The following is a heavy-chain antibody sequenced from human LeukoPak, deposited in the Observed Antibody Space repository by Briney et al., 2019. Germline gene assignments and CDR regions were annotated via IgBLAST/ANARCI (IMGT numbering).Heavy chain of an antibody. CDR1: GFTLSGYG. CDR2: IRSSANYT. Sequence: GGSLRLSCAASGFTLSGYGLSWVRQAPGKGLEWVSSIRSSANYTYYADSVKGRFTISRDNAKNSLYVQMNSLRAEDTAVYYCAKDPGYYGSGSYLNWGQGTLVTVSS. D-gene: IGHD3-10*01. J-gene: IGHJ4*02. V-gene: IGHV3-21*01. CDR3: AKDPGYYGSGSYLN.